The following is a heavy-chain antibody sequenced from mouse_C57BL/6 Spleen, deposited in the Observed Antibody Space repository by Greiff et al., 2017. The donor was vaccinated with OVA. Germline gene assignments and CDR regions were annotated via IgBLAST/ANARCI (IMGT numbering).Heavy chain of an antibody. V-gene: IGHV1-64*01. CDR2: IHPNSGST. CDR3: AREKITTAFDY. CDR1: GYTFTSYW. Sequence: VQLQQPGAELVKPGASVKLSCKASGYTFTSYWMHWVKQRPGQGLEWIGMIHPNSGSTNYNEKFKSKATLTVDKSSSTAYMQLSSLTSEDSAVYYCAREKITTAFDYWGQGTTLTVSS. D-gene: IGHD1-2*01. J-gene: IGHJ2*01.